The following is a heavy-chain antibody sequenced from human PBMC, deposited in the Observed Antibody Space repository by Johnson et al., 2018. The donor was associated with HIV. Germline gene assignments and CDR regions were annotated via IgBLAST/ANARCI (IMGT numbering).Heavy chain of an antibody. CDR1: GFTFSSYA. D-gene: IGHD6-19*01. Sequence: QVQLVESGGGVVQPGMSLRLSCAASGFTFSSYAMHWVRQAPGKGLEWVAVMSYDGRNKDYADSVKGRFIISRDNSKNMTNLQMNGLSDEDTADYYCVRDQGSGWPTNAFDIWGRGTRVTVSS. V-gene: IGHV3-30*04. J-gene: IGHJ3*02. CDR3: VRDQGSGWPTNAFDI. CDR2: MSYDGRNK.